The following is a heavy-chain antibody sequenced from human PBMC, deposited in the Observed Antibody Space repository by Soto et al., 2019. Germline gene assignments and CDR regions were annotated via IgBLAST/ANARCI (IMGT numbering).Heavy chain of an antibody. J-gene: IGHJ6*02. D-gene: IGHD6-19*01. CDR3: AREGAVAGPRGYGMDV. CDR2: IWYDGSNK. V-gene: IGHV3-33*01. Sequence: QVQLVESGGGVVQPGRSLRLSCAASGFTFSSYGMHWVRQAPGKGLEWVAVIWYDGSNKYYADSVKGRFTISRDNSKNTLYLQMNSRRAEDTVVYYCAREGAVAGPRGYGMDVWGQGTTVTVSS. CDR1: GFTFSSYG.